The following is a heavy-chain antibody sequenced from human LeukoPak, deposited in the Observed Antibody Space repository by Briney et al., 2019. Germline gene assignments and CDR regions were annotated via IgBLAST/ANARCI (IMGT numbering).Heavy chain of an antibody. CDR3: ARLGSDLHDSSGYYYTPSRSNGFDY. CDR2: ISSSSSYI. V-gene: IGHV3-21*01. CDR1: GFTVSSNY. D-gene: IGHD3-22*01. Sequence: PGGSLRLSCAASGFTVSSNYMSWVRQAPGKGLEWVSSISSSSSYIYYADSVKGRFTISRDNAKNSLYLQMNSLRAEDTAVYYCARLGSDLHDSSGYYYTPSRSNGFDYWGQGTLVTVSS. J-gene: IGHJ4*02.